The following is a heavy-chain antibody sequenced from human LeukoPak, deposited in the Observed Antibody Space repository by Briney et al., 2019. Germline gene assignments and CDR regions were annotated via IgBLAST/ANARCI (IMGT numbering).Heavy chain of an antibody. Sequence: VASVKVSCKASGYTFTGYYMHWVRQAPGQGLEWMGWINPNSGGTNYAQKFQGRVTMTRDTSISTAYMELSRLRSDDTAVYYCARAHNYDFWSGYTGPFDYWGQGTLVTVSS. D-gene: IGHD3-3*01. CDR1: GYTFTGYY. CDR2: INPNSGGT. V-gene: IGHV1-2*02. CDR3: ARAHNYDFWSGYTGPFDY. J-gene: IGHJ4*02.